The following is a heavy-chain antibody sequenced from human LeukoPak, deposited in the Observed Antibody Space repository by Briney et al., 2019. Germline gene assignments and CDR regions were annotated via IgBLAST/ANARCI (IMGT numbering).Heavy chain of an antibody. Sequence: EGSLRLSCAASGFTFSSYAMSWVRQAPGKGLEWVSAISGSGGSTYYADSVKGRFTISRDNSKNMLYLQMNSLRAEDTAVYYCAKRESSSSRTASDYWGQGTLVTVSS. CDR2: ISGSGGST. J-gene: IGHJ4*02. CDR1: GFTFSSYA. V-gene: IGHV3-23*01. CDR3: AKRESSSSRTASDY. D-gene: IGHD6-6*01.